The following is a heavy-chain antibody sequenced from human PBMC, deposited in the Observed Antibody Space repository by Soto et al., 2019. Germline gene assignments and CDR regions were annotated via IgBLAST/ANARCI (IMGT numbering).Heavy chain of an antibody. J-gene: IGHJ5*02. CDR1: GGSSSNPNYY. Sequence: PSETLSLTCTVSGGSSSNPNYYWGWIRQPPGKALEWIGSIYYNGNTYYSPSLKSRATISVDTSNNQFSLKLTSVTAADTAVYYCARHGFRAPRRNLFDPWGQGTLVTVSS. V-gene: IGHV4-39*01. CDR3: ARHGFRAPRRNLFDP. CDR2: IYYNGNT. D-gene: IGHD3-10*01.